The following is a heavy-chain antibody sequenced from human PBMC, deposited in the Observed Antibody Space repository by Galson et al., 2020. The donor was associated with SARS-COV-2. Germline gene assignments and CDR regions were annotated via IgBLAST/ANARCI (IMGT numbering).Heavy chain of an antibody. J-gene: IGHJ4*02. Sequence: ASVTVSCKASGYTFTTYGFIWVRQAPGQGLEWMGWISAYNGNTNYPQRLQGRVTMTTDTSTSTAYMELTSLRSDDTAVYYCVRVVGATPSDYWGQGTLVTVSS. D-gene: IGHD1-26*01. CDR1: GYTFTTYG. V-gene: IGHV1-18*01. CDR2: ISAYNGNT. CDR3: VRVVGATPSDY.